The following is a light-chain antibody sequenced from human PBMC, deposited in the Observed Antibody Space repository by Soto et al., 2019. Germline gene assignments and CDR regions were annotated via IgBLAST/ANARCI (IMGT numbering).Light chain of an antibody. V-gene: IGKV3-15*01. CDR2: GAF. CDR1: QSVSSN. J-gene: IGKJ4*01. CDR3: QQYKNWPPLT. Sequence: EIVMTQSPATLSVSPGERVTLSCRASQSVSSNLAWYQQKSGQAPRLLIYGAFTRATGIPARFSGSGSGTEFTLTISSLQSEDFAVYYCQQYKNWPPLTFGGGTKVEIK.